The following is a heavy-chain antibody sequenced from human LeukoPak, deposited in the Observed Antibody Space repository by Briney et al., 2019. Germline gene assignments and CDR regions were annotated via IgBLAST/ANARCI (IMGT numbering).Heavy chain of an antibody. CDR3: ARGPYTAMVRGGFDY. J-gene: IGHJ4*02. Sequence: GASVKVSCKASGGTFSSYAISWVRQAPGQGLEWMGGIIPIFGTANYAQKFQGRVTITADESTSTAYMELSSLRSEDTAVYYCARGPYTAMVRGGFDYWGQGTLVTVSS. CDR2: IIPIFGTA. CDR1: GGTFSSYA. V-gene: IGHV1-69*13. D-gene: IGHD5-18*01.